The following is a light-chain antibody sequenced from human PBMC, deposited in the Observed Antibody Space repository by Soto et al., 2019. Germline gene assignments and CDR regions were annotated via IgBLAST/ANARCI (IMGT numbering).Light chain of an antibody. CDR2: GAS. CDR3: QHGET. CDR1: QSVSSN. Sequence: EIVMTQSPATLSVSPGERATLSCRASQSVSSNLAWYQQKPGQAPRLLIYGASTRATGIPARFSGSGSWTEFTLTISSLQSEDFAVYYCQHGETFGQGTKVEIK. V-gene: IGKV3-15*01. J-gene: IGKJ1*01.